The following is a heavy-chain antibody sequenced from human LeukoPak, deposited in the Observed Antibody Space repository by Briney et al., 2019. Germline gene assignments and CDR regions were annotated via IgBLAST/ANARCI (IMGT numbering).Heavy chain of an antibody. CDR3: ARVRYGSGSYFVDY. V-gene: IGHV3-33*01. J-gene: IGHJ4*02. CDR2: IWYDGSNK. D-gene: IGHD3-10*01. Sequence: GGSLRLSCAASGFTFSSYGMHWVRQAPGKGLEWVAVIWYDGSNKYYADSVKGRFTISRDNSKNTLYLQMNSLRAEDTAVYYCARVRYGSGSYFVDYWGQGTLVTVSS. CDR1: GFTFSSYG.